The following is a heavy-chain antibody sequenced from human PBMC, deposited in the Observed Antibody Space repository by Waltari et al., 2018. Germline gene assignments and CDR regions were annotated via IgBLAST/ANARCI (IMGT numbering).Heavy chain of an antibody. Sequence: DVQLVESGGGLVKPGGSLSLSCEASGFSFNDYALAWVRKAPGKGLEWVSSITSSSTYIYYAVSVKGRFTISRDNAKNSLYLHLSSLRAEDTAVYYCARAGEARPWWFDPWGQGTLVTVSS. D-gene: IGHD6-6*01. V-gene: IGHV3-21*01. CDR2: ITSSSTYI. CDR1: GFSFNDYA. J-gene: IGHJ5*02. CDR3: ARAGEARPWWFDP.